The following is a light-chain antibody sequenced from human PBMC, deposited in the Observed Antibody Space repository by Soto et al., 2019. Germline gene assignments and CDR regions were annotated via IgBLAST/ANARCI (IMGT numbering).Light chain of an antibody. CDR2: GAS. CDR3: QQSGRP. Sequence: EIVLTQSPGTLSLSPGERATLSCRASQSLTSDYLAWYQQKPGQTPRLLIHGASSRATGIPDRFSSSGSGTDFTLTISRLEPEDSAVYYCQQSGRPFGQGTKVDIK. CDR1: QSLTSDY. J-gene: IGKJ1*01. V-gene: IGKV3-20*01.